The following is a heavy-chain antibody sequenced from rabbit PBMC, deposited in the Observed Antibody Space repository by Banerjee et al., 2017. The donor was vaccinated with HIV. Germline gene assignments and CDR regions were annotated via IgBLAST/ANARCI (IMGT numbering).Heavy chain of an antibody. CDR1: GFDCSSYY. J-gene: IGHJ6*01. D-gene: IGHD2-1*01. V-gene: IGHV1S7*01. CDR3: VRDGGYDEYGDYDL. Sequence: QLKETGGGLVQPGGSLTLSCQASGFDCSSYYMSWVHQAPGKGLEWIGYIDPVFGITYYASWVNGRFTISSHNAQNTLYLQLNSLTAADTATYFCVRDGGYDEYGDYDLWGPGTLVTVS. CDR2: IDPVFGIT.